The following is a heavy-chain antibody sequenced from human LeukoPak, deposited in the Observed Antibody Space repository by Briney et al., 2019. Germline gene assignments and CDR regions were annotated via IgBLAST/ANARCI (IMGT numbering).Heavy chain of an antibody. J-gene: IGHJ4*02. D-gene: IGHD6-19*01. CDR3: ARGSTQYSSGWYGLDY. CDR2: VNSDGSST. Sequence: QPGGSLRLSCAASGFTFSSYWMHWVRQAPGKGLVWVSRVNSDGSSTTYAVSVKCRFTISRDNAKNTLYLQMNSLRAEDTAVYYCARGSTQYSSGWYGLDYWGQGTLVTVSS. CDR1: GFTFSSYW. V-gene: IGHV3-74*01.